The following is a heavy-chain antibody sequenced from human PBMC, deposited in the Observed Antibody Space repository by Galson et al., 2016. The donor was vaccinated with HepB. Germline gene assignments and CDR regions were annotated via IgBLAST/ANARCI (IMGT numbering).Heavy chain of an antibody. CDR2: ISSSTNYI. Sequence: SLRLSCAASGFTFTTYSMNWVRQAPGKGLEWVASISSSTNYIFYADSVKGRFTISRDNAKNSLYLQMNSLKAEDTGVYYCARDPTAPLWFGEVLTYDFWGQGTLVSVSS. J-gene: IGHJ4*02. D-gene: IGHD3-10*01. V-gene: IGHV3-21*01. CDR3: ARDPTAPLWFGEVLTYDF. CDR1: GFTFTTYS.